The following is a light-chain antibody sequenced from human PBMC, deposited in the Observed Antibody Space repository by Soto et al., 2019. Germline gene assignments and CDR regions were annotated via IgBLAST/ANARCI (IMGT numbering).Light chain of an antibody. Sequence: DIQLTQSPCFMSASVGDRVTITCRASQGISSYLAWYQQKPGKAPKLLIYAASTLQSGVPSRFSGSGSGTEFTLTISSLQPEDFATYYCQQFNSYPITFGQGTRLEIK. CDR1: QGISSY. CDR3: QQFNSYPIT. CDR2: AAS. J-gene: IGKJ5*01. V-gene: IGKV1-9*01.